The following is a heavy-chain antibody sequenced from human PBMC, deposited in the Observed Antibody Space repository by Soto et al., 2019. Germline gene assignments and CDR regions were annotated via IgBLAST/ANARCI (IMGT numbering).Heavy chain of an antibody. Sequence: QVQLQESGPGLVKPSETLSLSCTVSGGSISSYYWSWFRQSPGKRMEWIGYVHHSWGSSYNPSLQSXASXSLDTSKSQFSLKVTSVTATDTAVYYCARQGFGPLPGLVDVWGQGTTVTVSS. CDR3: ARQGFGPLPGLVDV. V-gene: IGHV4-59*08. D-gene: IGHD3-10*01. CDR2: VHHSWGS. J-gene: IGHJ6*02. CDR1: GGSISSYY.